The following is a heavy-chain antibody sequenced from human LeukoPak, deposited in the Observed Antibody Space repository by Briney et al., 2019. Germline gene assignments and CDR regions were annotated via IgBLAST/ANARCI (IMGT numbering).Heavy chain of an antibody. CDR2: ISSSGSTI. D-gene: IGHD5-24*01. Sequence: GGSLRLSCAASGFTFSSYEMNWVRQAPGKGLEWVSYISSSGSTIYYADSVKGRFTISRDNAKNSLYLQMNSLRAEDTAVYHCAAGEMAPDYWGQGTLVTVSS. CDR3: AAGEMAPDY. J-gene: IGHJ4*02. CDR1: GFTFSSYE. V-gene: IGHV3-48*03.